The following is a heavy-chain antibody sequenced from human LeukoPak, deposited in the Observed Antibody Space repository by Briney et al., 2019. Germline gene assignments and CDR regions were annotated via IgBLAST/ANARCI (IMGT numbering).Heavy chain of an antibody. CDR2: ISGSGGST. Sequence: GGSLRLSCAASGFTFSSYGMSWVRQAPGKGLEWVSAISGSGGSTYYADSVKGRFTISRDNSKNTLYLQMNSLRAEDKAVYYCAKANTMVRGALDYWGQGTLVTVSS. D-gene: IGHD3-10*01. CDR1: GFTFSSYG. J-gene: IGHJ4*02. V-gene: IGHV3-23*01. CDR3: AKANTMVRGALDY.